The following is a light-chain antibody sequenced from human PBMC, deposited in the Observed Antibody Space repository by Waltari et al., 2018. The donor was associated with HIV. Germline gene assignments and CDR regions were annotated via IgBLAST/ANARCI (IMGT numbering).Light chain of an antibody. CDR3: SSYTSSSTLYV. J-gene: IGLJ1*01. CDR2: GVS. Sequence: QSALTQPASVSGSPGQSVTISCSGDHSDINNFDFVSWYQQYPNLAPRLIIFGVSTRPSGISHRFSASRSGNTASLTISDLQAEDEADYYCSSYTSSSTLYVFGTGTKVTVL. CDR1: HSDINNFDF. V-gene: IGLV2-14*03.